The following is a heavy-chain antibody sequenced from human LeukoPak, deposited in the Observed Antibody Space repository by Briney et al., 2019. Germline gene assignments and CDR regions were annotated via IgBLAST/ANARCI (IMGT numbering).Heavy chain of an antibody. CDR1: GGSISSSNW. J-gene: IGHJ4*02. V-gene: IGHV4-4*02. CDR2: IYHSGST. D-gene: IGHD6-13*01. Sequence: SGTLSLTCAVSGGSISSSNWWSWVRQPLGKGLEWIGEIYHSGSTNCNPSLKSRVTISVDKSKNQFSLKLSSVTAADTAVYYCARQVAAAGNFDYWGQGTLVTVSS. CDR3: ARQVAAAGNFDY.